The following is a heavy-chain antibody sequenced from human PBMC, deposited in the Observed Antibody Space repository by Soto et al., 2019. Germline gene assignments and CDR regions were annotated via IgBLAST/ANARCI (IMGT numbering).Heavy chain of an antibody. CDR3: ARNSPPVDY. J-gene: IGHJ4*02. V-gene: IGHV1-18*01. CDR2: ISAYNGNK. CDR1: GYTFNSYG. Sequence: ASVKVSCTASGYTFNSYGISWVRQAPGQGLEWMGWISAYNGNKKYAQKLQGRVTMTTDTSTSTAYMELRSLRSDDTAVYYCARNSPPVDYWGQGTLVTVSS.